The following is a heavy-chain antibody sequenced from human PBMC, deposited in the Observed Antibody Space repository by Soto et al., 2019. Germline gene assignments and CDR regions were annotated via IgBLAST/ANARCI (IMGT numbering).Heavy chain of an antibody. J-gene: IGHJ5*02. CDR2: IDTSDSYT. V-gene: IGHV5-10-1*01. Sequence: GESLKISCQASGYKFTDYWINWVRQKPGKGLEWMGRIDTSDSYTHYGPSFQGHVTISVDTSTTTAYLQWSSLEASDTAIYFCARTVTVIAGHIWFDPWGQGTLVTVSS. CDR3: ARTVTVIAGHIWFDP. CDR1: GYKFTDYW. D-gene: IGHD2-21*01.